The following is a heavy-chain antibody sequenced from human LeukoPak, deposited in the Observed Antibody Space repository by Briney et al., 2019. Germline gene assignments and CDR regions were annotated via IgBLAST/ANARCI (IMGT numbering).Heavy chain of an antibody. D-gene: IGHD4-17*01. Sequence: PGGSLRLSCAASGFTFSSYGMHWVRQAPGKGLEWVAVISYDGSNKYYADSVKGRFTISRDNSKNTLYLQMNSLRAEDTAVYYCAEGSGDYELWHFDYWGQGTLVTVSS. CDR2: ISYDGSNK. CDR1: GFTFSSYG. V-gene: IGHV3-30*18. J-gene: IGHJ4*02. CDR3: AEGSGDYELWHFDY.